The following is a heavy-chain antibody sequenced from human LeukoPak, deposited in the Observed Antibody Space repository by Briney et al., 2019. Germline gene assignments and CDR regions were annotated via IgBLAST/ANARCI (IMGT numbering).Heavy chain of an antibody. J-gene: IGHJ4*02. CDR2: INAGNGNT. CDR1: GYTFTSYA. Sequence: ASVKVSCKASGYTFTSYAMHWVRQAPGQRLEWMGWINAGNGNTKYSQKFQGRVTITRDTSASTAYMELSSLRSEDTAFFFCPRPSYDILTGYYTLDYWGQGTLVTVSS. D-gene: IGHD3-9*01. CDR3: PRPSYDILTGYYTLDY. V-gene: IGHV1-3*01.